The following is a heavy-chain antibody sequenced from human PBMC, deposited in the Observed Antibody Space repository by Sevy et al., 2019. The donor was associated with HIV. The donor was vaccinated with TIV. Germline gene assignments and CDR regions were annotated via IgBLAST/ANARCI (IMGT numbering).Heavy chain of an antibody. V-gene: IGHV3-7*01. CDR1: GFTLNSYW. CDR2: IKQDGGVK. Sequence: GGSLRLSCVASGFTLNSYWMSWVRQAPGKGLEWVANIKQDGGVKYYVNSVKGRLTISRDNARNLLYLQMNSRRVEDTALYYCVRAIAADGSFWGQGTLVTVSS. D-gene: IGHD6-13*01. CDR3: VRAIAADGSF. J-gene: IGHJ4*02.